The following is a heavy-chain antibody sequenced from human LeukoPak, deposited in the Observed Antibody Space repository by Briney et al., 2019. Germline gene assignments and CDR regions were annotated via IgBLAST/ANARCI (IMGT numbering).Heavy chain of an antibody. CDR1: GFTVSTNE. J-gene: IGHJ4*02. Sequence: PGGSLRLSCAASGFTVSTNEMTCVRQAPGKGLEWVSVLYSDGNTKYADSVQGRFTISRDNSKNTLYLEMNSLSPDDTAVYYCARGVEPLAANTLAYWGQGTLVTVSS. D-gene: IGHD1-14*01. V-gene: IGHV3-53*01. CDR2: LYSDGNT. CDR3: ARGVEPLAANTLAY.